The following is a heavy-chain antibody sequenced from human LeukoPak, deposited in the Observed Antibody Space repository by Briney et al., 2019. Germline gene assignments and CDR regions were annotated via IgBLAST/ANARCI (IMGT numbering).Heavy chain of an antibody. CDR2: IHYSGST. CDR3: AKDSTYNWNDGGRFHP. Sequence: SETLSLTCSVSGGSISSYYWSWIRQPPGKGLEWIGYIHYSGSTNYNPSLKSRVTISADTSNNQFSLKLISVTAADTAVYYCAKDSTYNWNDGGRFHPWGQGTLVTVSS. V-gene: IGHV4-59*01. D-gene: IGHD1-1*01. CDR1: GGSISSYY. J-gene: IGHJ5*02.